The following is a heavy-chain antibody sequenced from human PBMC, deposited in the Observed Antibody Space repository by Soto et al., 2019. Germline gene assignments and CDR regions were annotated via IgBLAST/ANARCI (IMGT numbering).Heavy chain of an antibody. D-gene: IGHD3-9*01. Sequence: PGGSLRLSCAASGFTFSSYAMSWVRQAPGKGLEWVSAISGSGGSTYYADSVKGRFTISRDNSKNTLYLQMNSLRAEDTAVYFCAKLFRGGGEVNYDILTGYLYWGQGTLVTVSS. J-gene: IGHJ4*02. CDR2: ISGSGGST. CDR1: GFTFSSYA. CDR3: AKLFRGGGEVNYDILTGYLY. V-gene: IGHV3-23*01.